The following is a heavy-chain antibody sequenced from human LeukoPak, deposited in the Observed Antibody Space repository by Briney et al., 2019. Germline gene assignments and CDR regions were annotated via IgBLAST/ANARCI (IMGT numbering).Heavy chain of an antibody. D-gene: IGHD3-22*01. CDR1: GFTFRSYR. J-gene: IGHJ3*02. CDR3: ARGDNSAFDI. CDR2: IKQGESER. Sequence: GGSLRLSCAASGFTFRSYRMHWVRQAPGKGLEWVASIKQGESERYYVDSVNGRFTISRDNAKNSLYLQMNSLRAEDTAVYYCARGDNSAFDIWGQGTMVTVSS. V-gene: IGHV3-7*04.